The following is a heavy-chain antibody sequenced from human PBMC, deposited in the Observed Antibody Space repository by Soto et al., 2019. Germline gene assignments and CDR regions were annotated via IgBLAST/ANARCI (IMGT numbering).Heavy chain of an antibody. CDR1: GFTFSSYA. CDR3: AKVTTYYYDSSGYPFDY. CDR2: ISGSGGST. Sequence: PGGSLGLSCAASGFTFSSYAMSWVRQAPGKGLEWVSAISGSGGSTYYADSVKGRFTISRDNSKNTLYLQMNSLRAEDTAVYYCAKVTTYYYDSSGYPFDYWGQGTLVTVSS. D-gene: IGHD3-22*01. V-gene: IGHV3-23*01. J-gene: IGHJ4*02.